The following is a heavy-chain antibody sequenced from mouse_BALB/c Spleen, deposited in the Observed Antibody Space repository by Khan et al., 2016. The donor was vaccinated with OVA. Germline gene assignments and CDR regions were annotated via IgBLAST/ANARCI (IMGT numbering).Heavy chain of an antibody. Sequence: QVQLQQPGPELVKPGASVKMSCKASGYTFTDYIINWVKQRTGQGLEWIGQIYPGSGSTYYNETFKGKATLTADKSSNTANMQFSSLTSEDSAVYFCARSGYGSLVYWGQGTTLTVSS. CDR3: ARSGYGSLVY. CDR1: GYTFTDYI. D-gene: IGHD1-1*01. V-gene: IGHV1-77*01. J-gene: IGHJ2*01. CDR2: IYPGSGST.